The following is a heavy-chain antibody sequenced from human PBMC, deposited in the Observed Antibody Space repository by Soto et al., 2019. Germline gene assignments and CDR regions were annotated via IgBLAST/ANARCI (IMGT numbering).Heavy chain of an antibody. D-gene: IGHD2-21*02. CDR3: ARLPKGSLVTA. J-gene: IGHJ4*02. Sequence: GGSLRLSCIASGFSFSDYSMNWVRQAPGKGLQWVSYISSSSDKTYYADSVKGRFTVSRDNAKNALFLEMNSLRDDGTATYYCARLPKGSLVTAWGQGTRVTVSS. CDR2: ISSSSDKT. V-gene: IGHV3-48*02. CDR1: GFSFSDYS.